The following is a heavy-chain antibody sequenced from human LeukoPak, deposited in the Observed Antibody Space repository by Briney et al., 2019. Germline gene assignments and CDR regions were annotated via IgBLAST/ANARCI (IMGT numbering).Heavy chain of an antibody. D-gene: IGHD3-9*01. J-gene: IGHJ4*02. Sequence: GGSLRLSCAASGFTFNTYEMSWVRQAPGKGLGRVSSISPSSSYIYYADSVKGRFTISRDNAENSLFLQMNSLRAEDTALYYCARLRSAEIRYLDFDFWGRGTLVTVSS. CDR1: GFTFNTYE. V-gene: IGHV3-21*01. CDR3: ARLRSAEIRYLDFDF. CDR2: ISPSSSYI.